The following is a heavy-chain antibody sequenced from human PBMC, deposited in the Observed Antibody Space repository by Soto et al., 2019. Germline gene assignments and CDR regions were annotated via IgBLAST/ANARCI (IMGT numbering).Heavy chain of an antibody. D-gene: IGHD6-13*01. CDR3: TRDASRDSSARGWFDP. CDR2: ISSNSAYI. J-gene: IGHJ5*02. V-gene: IGHV3-21*01. CDR1: GFTFRSFT. Sequence: PGGSLRLSCAASGFTFRSFTMNWVRQAPGKGLEWVSTISSNSAYIYYTDALRGRFTISRDNAKNSLHLQMNSLRAEDTAVYSCTRDASRDSSARGWFDPWGPGTLVTVSS.